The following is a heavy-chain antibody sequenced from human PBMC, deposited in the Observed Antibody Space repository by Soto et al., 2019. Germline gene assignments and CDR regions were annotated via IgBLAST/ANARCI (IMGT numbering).Heavy chain of an antibody. Sequence: QAQLVQSGAEVRENGASVKVSCKASGYTFSAYNIHWMRQAPGQGLEWMGWIKPISGDTVYAQKFQGRVTMTRESSISTIHMEVNSLKSDHTAVYYCARGTGSSWFDPWGQGTLVTVST. V-gene: IGHV1-2*02. J-gene: IGHJ5*02. CDR1: GYTFSAYN. CDR3: ARGTGSSWFDP. CDR2: IKPISGDT.